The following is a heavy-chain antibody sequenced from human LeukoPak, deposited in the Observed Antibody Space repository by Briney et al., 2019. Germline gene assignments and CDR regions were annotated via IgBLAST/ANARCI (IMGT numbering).Heavy chain of an antibody. CDR2: LHYEGGKT. V-gene: IGHV3-30*02. D-gene: IGHD2-21*01. J-gene: IGHJ4*02. Sequence: PGGSLRLSCEATGFTFSNYGMHWVRQAPGKGLEWVAFLHYEGGKTYYTESVKGRFTISRDNAKNSLFLQMNSLRVDDTAVYFCVRDASGGGDKIDCWGQRVLVTVSS. CDR3: VRDASGGGDKIDC. CDR1: GFTFSNYG.